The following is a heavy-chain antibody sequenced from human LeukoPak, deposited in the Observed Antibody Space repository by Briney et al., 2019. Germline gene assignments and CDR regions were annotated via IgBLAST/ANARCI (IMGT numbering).Heavy chain of an antibody. CDR2: ISAYNGNT. V-gene: IGHV1-18*01. J-gene: IGHJ3*02. CDR3: ARDLSTTVTTGPLGDAFDI. D-gene: IGHD4-17*01. CDR1: GYTFTSYG. Sequence: GASVNVSCKASGYTFTSYGISWVRQAPGQGLEWMGWISAYNGNTNYAQKLQGRVTMTTDTSTSTAYMELRSLRSDDTAVYYCARDLSTTVTTGPLGDAFDIWGQGTMVTVSS.